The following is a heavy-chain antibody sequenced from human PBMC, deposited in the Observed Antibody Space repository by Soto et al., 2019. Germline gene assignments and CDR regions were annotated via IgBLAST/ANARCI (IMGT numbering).Heavy chain of an antibody. J-gene: IGHJ4*02. CDR3: ARGANWAWGY. Sequence: EVQLVESGGGLVQPGGSLRLSCAASGFTFSNYWMEWLRQAPGKGLVWVSHINSDGSTTRYADSVKGRFTISRDNAKNTVYLQMNRLRAEDTAVYYCARGANWAWGYWGLGTLLTVSS. V-gene: IGHV3-74*01. D-gene: IGHD7-27*01. CDR2: INSDGSTT. CDR1: GFTFSNYW.